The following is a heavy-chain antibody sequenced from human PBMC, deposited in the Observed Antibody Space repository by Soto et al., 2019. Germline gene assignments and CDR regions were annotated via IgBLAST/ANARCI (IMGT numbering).Heavy chain of an antibody. J-gene: IGHJ5*02. CDR3: ARHNRYSSTWLEGWFDP. CDR2: MHPGDSDT. V-gene: IGHV5-51*03. D-gene: IGHD6-13*01. Sequence: EVQLVQSGAEVKKAGESLKISCKGSGYSFSNNWVGWVRQMPGKGLEWMGIMHPGDSDTRNSPSFQGQVTISADKSINTAYLQWSSLKPSDSAMYYCARHNRYSSTWLEGWFDPWGQGTLVTVSS. CDR1: GYSFSNNW.